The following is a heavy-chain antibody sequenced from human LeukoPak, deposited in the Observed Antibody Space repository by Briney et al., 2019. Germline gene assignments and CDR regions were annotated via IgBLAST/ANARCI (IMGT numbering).Heavy chain of an antibody. J-gene: IGHJ4*02. CDR3: ARESSSGWYVLRYFDY. CDR1: GFTFSSYS. D-gene: IGHD6-19*01. V-gene: IGHV3-21*01. Sequence: PGGSLRLSCAASGFTFSSYSVNWVRQAPGKGLEWVSSISSSGSYIYYADSVKGRFTISRDNAKNSLYLQMNSLRAEDTAVYYCARESSSGWYVLRYFDYWGQGTLVTVSS. CDR2: ISSSGSYI.